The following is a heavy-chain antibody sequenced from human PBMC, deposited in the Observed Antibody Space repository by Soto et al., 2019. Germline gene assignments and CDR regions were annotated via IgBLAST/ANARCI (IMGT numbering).Heavy chain of an antibody. CDR3: ARGDGAAAWFSNWFDP. V-gene: IGHV1-69*10. D-gene: IGHD6-13*01. J-gene: IGHJ5*02. CDR1: GGTFSSYA. CDR2: IIPILGTA. Sequence: SVKVSCKASGGTFSSYAISWVRQAPGQGLEWMGGIIPILGTANYAQKFQGRVTITADKSTSTAYMELSSLRSEDTAVYYCARGDGAAAWFSNWFDPWGQGTLVTAPQ.